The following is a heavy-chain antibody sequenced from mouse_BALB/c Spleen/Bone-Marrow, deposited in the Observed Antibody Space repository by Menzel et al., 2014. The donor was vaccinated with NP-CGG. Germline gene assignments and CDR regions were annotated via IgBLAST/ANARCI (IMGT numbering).Heavy chain of an antibody. V-gene: IGHV1-20*02. CDR1: GYSFTGYF. CDR3: ARYCGQGAMDY. J-gene: IGHJ4*01. CDR2: INPYNGDT. Sequence: EVQLQQSGPELVKPGASVKISCKASGYSFTGYFMNWVMQSHGKSLEWIGRINPYNGDTFYNQKFKGKATLTVDKSSSTAHMELRSLASEDSAVYYCARYCGQGAMDYWGQGTSVTVSS.